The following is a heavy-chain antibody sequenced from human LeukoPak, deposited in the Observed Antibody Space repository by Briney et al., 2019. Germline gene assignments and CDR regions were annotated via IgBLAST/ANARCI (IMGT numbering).Heavy chain of an antibody. CDR2: IYYSGST. V-gene: IGHV4-59*08. CDR1: GGSISNYY. D-gene: IGHD5-24*01. CDR3: ARPRDGYNFLFDY. Sequence: SETLSLTCTVSGGSISNYYWSWIRRPPGKGLEWIGYIYYSGSTNYNPSLKSRVTMSVDTSKNQFSLKLSSVTAADTAVYYCARPRDGYNFLFDYWGQGTLVTVSS. J-gene: IGHJ4*02.